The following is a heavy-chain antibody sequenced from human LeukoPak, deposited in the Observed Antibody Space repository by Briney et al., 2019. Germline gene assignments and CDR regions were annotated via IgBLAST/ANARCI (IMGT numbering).Heavy chain of an antibody. V-gene: IGHV1-2*06. J-gene: IGHJ5*02. CDR3: ARGRGQQLVADWFDP. Sequence: ASVKVSCKASGYTFTGYHMHWVRQAPGQGLEWMGRINPNSGGTNYAQKFQGRVTMTRDTSISTAYMELSSLRSEDTAVYYCARGRGQQLVADWFDPWGQGTLVTVSS. CDR1: GYTFTGYH. D-gene: IGHD6-13*01. CDR2: INPNSGGT.